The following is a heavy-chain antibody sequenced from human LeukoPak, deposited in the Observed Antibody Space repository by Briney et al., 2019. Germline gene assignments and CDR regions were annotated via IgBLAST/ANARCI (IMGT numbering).Heavy chain of an antibody. D-gene: IGHD1-7*01. V-gene: IGHV1-69*05. CDR3: ARGPGTTENWFDP. Sequence: SVKVSCKASGGTFSSYAISWVRQAPGQGLEWMGRIIPIFGTANYAQKFQGRVTITTDESTSTAYMELSSLRSEDTAVYYCARGPGTTENWFDPWGQGTLVTVPS. CDR1: GGTFSSYA. CDR2: IIPIFGTA. J-gene: IGHJ5*02.